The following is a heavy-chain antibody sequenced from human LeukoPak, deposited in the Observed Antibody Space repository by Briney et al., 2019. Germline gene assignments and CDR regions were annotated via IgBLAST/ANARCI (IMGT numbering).Heavy chain of an antibody. V-gene: IGHV3-48*02. J-gene: IGHJ2*01. CDR2: ITGSSSII. CDR3: ARDAGYSSGWSHWYFDL. CDR1: GFTFSSYS. D-gene: IGHD6-19*01. Sequence: RAGGSLRLSCAASGFTFSSYSMNWVRQAPGKGLEWVSYITGSSSIIYNADSVKGRFTISRDNAKNSLYLQMNSLRDEDTAVYYCARDAGYSSGWSHWYFDLWGRGTLVTVSS.